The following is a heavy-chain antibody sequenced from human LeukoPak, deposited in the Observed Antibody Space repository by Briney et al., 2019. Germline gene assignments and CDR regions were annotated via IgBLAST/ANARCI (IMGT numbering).Heavy chain of an antibody. D-gene: IGHD3-3*01. CDR2: LIPIFGTP. CDR1: SSTFTSYG. J-gene: IGHJ6*03. Sequence: SVKVSCKASSSTFTSYGITWVRQAPGQGLEWMGGLIPIFGTPNYAQKFQDRVTITTDESTTTAYMELISLRSEDTAVYYCARSRMIYDVDYYYYLDVWGKGTTVVVSS. CDR3: ARSRMIYDVDYYYYLDV. V-gene: IGHV1-69*05.